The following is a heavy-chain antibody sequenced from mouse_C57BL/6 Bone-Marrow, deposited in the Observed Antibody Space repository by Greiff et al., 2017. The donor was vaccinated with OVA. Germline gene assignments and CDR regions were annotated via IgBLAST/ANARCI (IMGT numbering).Heavy chain of an antibody. CDR1: GYTFTSYG. CDR2: IYPRSGNT. Sequence: QVQLQQSGPVLVKPGASVKLSCKASGYTFTSYGISWVKQSTGQGLEWIGEIYPRSGNTYYNEKFKGKATLTADKSSSTAYMELRSLTSEDSAVYFCARGKIYYDYNGGYFDVWGTGTTVTVSS. D-gene: IGHD2-4*01. V-gene: IGHV1-81*01. CDR3: ARGKIYYDYNGGYFDV. J-gene: IGHJ1*03.